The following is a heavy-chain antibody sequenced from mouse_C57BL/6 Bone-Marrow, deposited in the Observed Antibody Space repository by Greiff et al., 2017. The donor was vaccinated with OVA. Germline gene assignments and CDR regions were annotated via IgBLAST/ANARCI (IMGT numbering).Heavy chain of an antibody. CDR2: IRNKANNHAT. Sequence: EVKLVESGGGLVQPGGSMKLSCAASGFTFSDAWMDWVRQSPEKGLEWVAEIRNKANNHATYYAESVKGRFTISRDDSKSSVYLQMTSLRAEDTGIYYCTRSTMITTYYYAMDYWGQGTSVTVSS. D-gene: IGHD2-4*01. CDR3: TRSTMITTYYYAMDY. V-gene: IGHV6-6*01. CDR1: GFTFSDAW. J-gene: IGHJ4*01.